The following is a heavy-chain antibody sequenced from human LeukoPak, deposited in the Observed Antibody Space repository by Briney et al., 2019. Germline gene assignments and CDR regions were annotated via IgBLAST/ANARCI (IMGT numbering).Heavy chain of an antibody. CDR2: TYYRSKWYN. D-gene: IGHD2-2*01. J-gene: IGHJ6*02. V-gene: IGHV6-1*01. Sequence: QTPSLTCAISGDSVSSNSAAWNWIRQSPSRGLEWLGRTYYRSKWYNDYAVSVKSRKTINPATSKNQFSLQLNSVTPEDTAVYYCARDRWCSSTSCPLYYYYGMDVWGQPTSPTVSS. CDR1: GDSVSSNSAA. CDR3: ARDRWCSSTSCPLYYYYGMDV.